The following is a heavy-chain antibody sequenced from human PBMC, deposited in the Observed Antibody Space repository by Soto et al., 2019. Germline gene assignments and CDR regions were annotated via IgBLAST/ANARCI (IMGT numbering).Heavy chain of an antibody. J-gene: IGHJ4*02. CDR3: ARDGDGSGRHYEY. Sequence: QVQLVQTGAEVKNPGASVKVSCKASGYTFTNYGISWVRQAPGQGLEWMGWISCNNGDANYVQSLRGRVTMTTDTSTSSVYMELRSLRADDTAVYYCARDGDGSGRHYEYWGQGTLVTVSS. CDR1: GYTFTNYG. D-gene: IGHD3-10*01. CDR2: ISCNNGDA. V-gene: IGHV1-18*01.